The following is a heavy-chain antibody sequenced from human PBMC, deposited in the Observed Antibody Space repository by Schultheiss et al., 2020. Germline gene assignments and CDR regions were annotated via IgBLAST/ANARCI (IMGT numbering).Heavy chain of an antibody. J-gene: IGHJ1*01. Sequence: SATLSLTCTVSGGSISSYYWSWIRQPPGKGLEWIGEINHSGSTNYNPSLKSRVTISVDTSKNQFSLKLSSVTAADTAVYYCARAVSGIQRWLNFWGQGTLVTGSS. D-gene: IGHD5-18*01. CDR3: ARAVSGIQRWLNF. CDR2: INHSGST. CDR1: GGSISSYY. V-gene: IGHV4-34*01.